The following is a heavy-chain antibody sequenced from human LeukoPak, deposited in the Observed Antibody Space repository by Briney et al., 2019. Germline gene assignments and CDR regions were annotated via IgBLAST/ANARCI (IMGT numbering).Heavy chain of an antibody. CDR2: IYYSGST. CDR1: GGSISSGGYY. Sequence: SETLSLTCTVSGGSISSGGYYWSWIRQHPGKGLEWIGYIYYSGSTYYNPSLKSRVTISVDTSKNQFSLKLSSVTAADTAVYYCAGDIGGRYYFHYWGQGTLVTVSS. D-gene: IGHD3-10*01. J-gene: IGHJ4*02. CDR3: AGDIGGRYYFHY. V-gene: IGHV4-31*03.